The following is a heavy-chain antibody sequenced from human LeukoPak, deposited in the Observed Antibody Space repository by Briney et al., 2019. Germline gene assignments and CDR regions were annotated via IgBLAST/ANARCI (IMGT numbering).Heavy chain of an antibody. D-gene: IGHD3-16*02. J-gene: IGHJ3*02. V-gene: IGHV4-59*01. Sequence: SETLSLTCTVSGGSISSYYWSWIRQPPGKGLEWIGYIYYSGSTNYNPSLKSRVTISVDTSKNQFSLKLSSVTAAGTAVYYCTRDFPYDYVWGSYRHGFDIWGQGTMVTVSS. CDR1: GGSISSYY. CDR2: IYYSGST. CDR3: TRDFPYDYVWGSYRHGFDI.